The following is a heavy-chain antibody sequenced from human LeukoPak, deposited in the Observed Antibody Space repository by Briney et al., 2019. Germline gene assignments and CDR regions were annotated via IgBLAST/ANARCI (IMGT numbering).Heavy chain of an antibody. J-gene: IGHJ4*02. CDR1: GYSFTSYW. CDR3: ARPPIAVAGNRVDY. Sequence: GASLKISCKGSGYSFTSYWIGWVRQMPGQALEWMEIIYPGDSDTRYSPSFQGQVTISADKSISTAYLQWSSLKASDTAMYYCARPPIAVAGNRVDYWGQGTLVTVSS. CDR2: IYPGDSDT. D-gene: IGHD6-19*01. V-gene: IGHV5-51*01.